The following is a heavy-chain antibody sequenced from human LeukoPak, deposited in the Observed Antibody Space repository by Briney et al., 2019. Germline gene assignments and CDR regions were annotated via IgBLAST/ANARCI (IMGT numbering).Heavy chain of an antibody. CDR1: VHSIHRCSYH. J-gene: IGHJ4*02. Sequence: SHTLSLTCTVSVHSIHRCSYHWRRIRQPAGKGLQWIERIYTNDSPHYHPSLKGRVTISVDTSESQFSLKLSSVTAADTGVYYCARTHDSSAYYFDYWGQGTLVTVSS. V-gene: IGHV4-61*02. D-gene: IGHD3-16*01. CDR3: ARTHDSSAYYFDY. CDR2: IYTNDSP.